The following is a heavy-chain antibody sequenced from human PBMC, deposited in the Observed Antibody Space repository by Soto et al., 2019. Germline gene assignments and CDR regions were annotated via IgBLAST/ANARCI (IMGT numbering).Heavy chain of an antibody. D-gene: IGHD3-10*01. Sequence: SETLSLTCAVSGVSISTSTYYWGWVRQPPGKGLEWIGSIYYSGSTYYNPSLKSRVTISVDTSKNQFSLNLYSVSAADTAVYFCARPGGWFDPWGQGTLVTVSS. CDR2: IYYSGST. CDR1: GVSISTSTYY. J-gene: IGHJ5*02. CDR3: ARPGGWFDP. V-gene: IGHV4-39*01.